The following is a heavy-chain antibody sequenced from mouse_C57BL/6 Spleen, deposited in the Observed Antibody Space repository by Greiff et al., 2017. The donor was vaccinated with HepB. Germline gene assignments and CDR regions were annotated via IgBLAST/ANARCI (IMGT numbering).Heavy chain of an antibody. D-gene: IGHD1-1*01. CDR3: ARRTTVVAKGSFCV. Sequence: EVQRVESGGDLVKPGGSLKLSCAASGFTFSSYGMSWVRQTPDKRLEWVATISSGGSYTYYPDSVKGRFTISRDNAKNTLYLQMSSLKSEDTAMYYCARRTTVVAKGSFCVWGTGPTVTVSS. CDR2: ISSGGSYT. J-gene: IGHJ1*03. CDR1: GFTFSSYG. V-gene: IGHV5-6*01.